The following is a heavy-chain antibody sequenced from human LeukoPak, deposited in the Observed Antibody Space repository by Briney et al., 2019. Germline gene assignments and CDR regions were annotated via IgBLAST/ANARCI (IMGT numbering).Heavy chain of an antibody. CDR2: INPYSGDT. J-gene: IGHJ4*02. V-gene: IGHV1-2*02. Sequence: ASVKVSCKASGYTFTGYYIHWVRQASGQGLEWMGWINPYSGDTNSAQKFQGRVTMTRDTSISTAYMELSRLRSDDTAVYYCARVTYDSSGYYLDYWGQGTLVTVSS. CDR3: ARVTYDSSGYYLDY. D-gene: IGHD3-22*01. CDR1: GYTFTGYY.